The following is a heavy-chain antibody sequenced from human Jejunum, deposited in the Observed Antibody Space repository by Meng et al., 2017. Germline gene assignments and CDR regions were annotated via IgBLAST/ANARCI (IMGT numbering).Heavy chain of an antibody. V-gene: IGHV5-51*01. CDR2: IPFDDSET. Sequence: GESLKISCQASGDIFTSYWIGWVRQMPGKGLEWMGIIPFDDSETRYNPSFQGQVTISADKSITTAYLQWSNRKASDTAMYYCARSYYYGSGNYAYYYYGMDVWGQGTSVTVSS. J-gene: IGHJ6*02. D-gene: IGHD3-10*01. CDR3: ARSYYYGSGNYAYYYYGMDV. CDR1: GDIFTSYW.